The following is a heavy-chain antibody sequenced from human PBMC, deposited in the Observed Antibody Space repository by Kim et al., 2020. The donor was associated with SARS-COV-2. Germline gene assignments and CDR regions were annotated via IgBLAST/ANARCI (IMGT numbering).Heavy chain of an antibody. Sequence: SETLSLTCTVPGGSISSSSYYWGWIRQPPGKGLEWIGGIYYSGSTYYNPSLKSRVTISVDTSKNQFSLKLSSVTAADTAVYYWARSVARHYWYFDLWGRGTLVTVSS. V-gene: IGHV4-39*07. CDR3: ARSVARHYWYFDL. CDR1: GGSISSSSYY. CDR2: IYYSGST. J-gene: IGHJ2*01. D-gene: IGHD6-19*01.